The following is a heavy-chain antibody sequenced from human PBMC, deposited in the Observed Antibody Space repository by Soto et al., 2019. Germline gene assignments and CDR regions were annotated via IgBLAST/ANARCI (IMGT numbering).Heavy chain of an antibody. CDR1: SGPDRSHN. Sequence: QVQLQQSGPRLVKPSETLSLTCTVSSGPDRSHNWGWIRQPPGRGLEWIGYVYYTGDTAYNPSLRGRVTISADTSTIGISLTLNSVTAADTAVYYCVRQGIDYLHGLVDVWGQGTTVSVSS. CDR3: VRQGIDYLHGLVDV. J-gene: IGHJ6*02. V-gene: IGHV4-59*08. CDR2: VYYTGDT. D-gene: IGHD4-17*01.